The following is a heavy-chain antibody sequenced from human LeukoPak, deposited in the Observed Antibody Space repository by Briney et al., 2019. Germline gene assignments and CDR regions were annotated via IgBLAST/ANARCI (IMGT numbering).Heavy chain of an antibody. CDR1: GFTFDDYA. CDR2: ISWDGGST. CDR3: AKDRGRFLGLLDY. J-gene: IGHJ4*02. V-gene: IGHV3-43D*03. Sequence: GGSLRLSCAASGFTFDDYAMHWVRQAPGKGLEWVSLISWDGGSTYYADSVKGRFTISRDNSKNSLYLQMNSLRAEDTALYYCAKDRGRFLGLLDYWGQGTLVTVSS. D-gene: IGHD3-3*01.